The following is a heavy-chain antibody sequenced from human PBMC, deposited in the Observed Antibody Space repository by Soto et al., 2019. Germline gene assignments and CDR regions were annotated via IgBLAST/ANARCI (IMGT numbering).Heavy chain of an antibody. CDR1: GFTFSSYA. V-gene: IGHV3-30-3*01. D-gene: IGHD2-8*02. Sequence: QVPLVESGGGVVQPGRSLRLSCAASGFTFSSYAMHWVRQAPGKGLEWVAVISYDGSNKYYADSVKGRFTISRDNSKNTLYLQMNSLRAEDTAVYYCARGSVGGVKADGMDVWGQGTTVTVSS. CDR3: ARGSVGGVKADGMDV. J-gene: IGHJ6*02. CDR2: ISYDGSNK.